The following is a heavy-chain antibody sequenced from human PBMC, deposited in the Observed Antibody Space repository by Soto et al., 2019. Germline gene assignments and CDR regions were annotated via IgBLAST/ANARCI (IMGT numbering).Heavy chain of an antibody. Sequence: EVQLVQSGAEVKKPGESLKISCKGSGYSFTSYWIGWVRQMPGKGLEWMGIIYPGDSDTRYSPSFQGQVTISADKSISTAYLQWSSLKASDTAMYYCARLHYDYIWGSYRPPYYMDVWGKGTTVTVSS. CDR1: GYSFTSYW. CDR3: ARLHYDYIWGSYRPPYYMDV. CDR2: IYPGDSDT. J-gene: IGHJ6*03. D-gene: IGHD3-16*02. V-gene: IGHV5-51*03.